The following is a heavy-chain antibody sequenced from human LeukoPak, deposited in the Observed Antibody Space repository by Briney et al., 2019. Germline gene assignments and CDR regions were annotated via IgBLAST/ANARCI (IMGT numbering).Heavy chain of an antibody. CDR3: ARDTPIWSGYSFFDY. J-gene: IGHJ4*02. CDR1: GGSISSGGYS. Sequence: SETLSLTCAVSGGSISSGGYSWSWIRQPPGKGLEWIGYIYHSGSTYYNPSLKSRVTISVDTSKNQFSLKLSSVTAADTAVYYCARDTPIWSGYSFFDYWGQGTLVTVSS. CDR2: IYHSGST. D-gene: IGHD3-3*01. V-gene: IGHV4-30-2*05.